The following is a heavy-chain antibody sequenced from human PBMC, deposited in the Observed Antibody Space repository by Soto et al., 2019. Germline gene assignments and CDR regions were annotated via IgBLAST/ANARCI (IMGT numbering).Heavy chain of an antibody. D-gene: IGHD1-26*01. CDR2: INPSGGST. CDR1: GYTSTSYY. V-gene: IGHV1-46*01. CDR3: AFRGHSGSCFPPCF. Sequence: DSVKRSCKASGYTSTSYYMHCVRQAPGQGLEWMGIINPSGGSTSYAQKFQGRVTMTRNTSTSTVYMELSSLRSEDTAVYYCAFRGHSGSCFPPCFRGQGTLVPGSS. J-gene: IGHJ1*01.